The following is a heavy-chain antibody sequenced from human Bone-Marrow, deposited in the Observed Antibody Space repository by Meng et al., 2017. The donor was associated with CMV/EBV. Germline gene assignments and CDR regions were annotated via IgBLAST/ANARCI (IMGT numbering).Heavy chain of an antibody. Sequence: ETLSLTCAVYGGSFSGYYWSWIRQPPGKGLEWIGEINHSGSTNYNPSLKSRVTISVDTSKNQFSLKLSSVTAADTAVYYCARGRRYCSSTSCYKGGYYYYYGMDVWGQGTTVTVSS. CDR2: INHSGST. CDR3: ARGRRYCSSTSCYKGGYYYYYGMDV. J-gene: IGHJ6*02. V-gene: IGHV4-34*01. D-gene: IGHD2-2*02. CDR1: GGSFSGYY.